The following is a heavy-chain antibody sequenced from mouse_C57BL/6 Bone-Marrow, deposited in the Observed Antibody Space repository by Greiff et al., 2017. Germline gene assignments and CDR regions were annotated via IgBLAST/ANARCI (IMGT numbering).Heavy chain of an antibody. V-gene: IGHV1-82*01. J-gene: IGHJ4*01. CDR3: ARGGLYYGNFYAMDY. CDR2: IYPGDGDT. CDR1: GYAFSSSW. Sequence: VKVVESGPELVKPGASVKISCKASGYAFSSSWMNWVKQRPGKGLEWIGRIYPGDGDTNYNGKFKGKATLTADKSSSTAYMQLSSLTSEDSAVYFCARGGLYYGNFYAMDYWGQGTSATVSS. D-gene: IGHD2-1*01.